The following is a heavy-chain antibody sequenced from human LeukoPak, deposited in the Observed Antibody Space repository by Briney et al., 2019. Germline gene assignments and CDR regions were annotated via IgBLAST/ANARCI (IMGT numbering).Heavy chain of an antibody. D-gene: IGHD3-22*01. J-gene: IGHJ4*02. Sequence: ASVSASCRASGYTFTSYGTSGVPQAPGQGLEWRGWISAYNGNTNYAQTSQGRATMTTDTSTSTAYMELRSLRSEDTAIYYCAPGSHVRVYDSSSYYGHYWGQGTLVTVSS. CDR3: APGSHVRVYDSSSYYGHY. V-gene: IGHV1-18*01. CDR1: GYTFTSYG. CDR2: ISAYNGNT.